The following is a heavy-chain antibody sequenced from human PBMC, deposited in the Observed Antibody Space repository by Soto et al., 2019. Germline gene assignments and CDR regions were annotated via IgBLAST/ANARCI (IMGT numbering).Heavy chain of an antibody. J-gene: IGHJ4*02. Sequence: QVQLQQWGAGLLKPSETLSLTCAVYGGSFSGYYWSWIRQPPGKGLEWIGESNHVGNTNYNPSLKSRVAMSVDPSKNQFSLRLSSVTAADTAVYYCAMFLIAGVTTDWGQGTLVLVSS. CDR3: AMFLIAGVTTD. V-gene: IGHV4-34*01. D-gene: IGHD3-10*02. CDR2: SNHVGNT. CDR1: GGSFSGYY.